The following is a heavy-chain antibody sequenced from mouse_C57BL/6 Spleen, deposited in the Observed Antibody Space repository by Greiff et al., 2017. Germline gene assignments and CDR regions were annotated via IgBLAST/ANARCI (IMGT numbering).Heavy chain of an antibody. CDR1: GYAFSSSW. V-gene: IGHV1-82*01. CDR2: IYPGDGDT. D-gene: IGHD1-1*01. J-gene: IGHJ2*01. CDR3: ARGVVAPFDY. Sequence: VQLQQSGPELVKPGASVKISCKASGYAFSSSWMNWVKQRPGKGLEWIGRIYPGDGDTNYNGKFKGKATLTADKSSSTAYMQLSSLTSEDSAVYFCARGVVAPFDYWGQGTTLTVSS.